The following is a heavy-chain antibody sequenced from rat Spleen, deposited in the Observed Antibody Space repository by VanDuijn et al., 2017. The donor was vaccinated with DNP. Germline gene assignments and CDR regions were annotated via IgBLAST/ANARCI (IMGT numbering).Heavy chain of an antibody. D-gene: IGHD1-9*01. CDR1: GFTFSDYA. CDR3: ARRYYGYNYFDY. J-gene: IGHJ2*01. CDR2: ISFDGSRI. Sequence: EVQLVESGGGLVQPGGSLKLSCAASGFTFSDYAMAWVRQAPKKGLEWVATISFDGSRIYFRDSVKGRFTISRDNSKTTLCLQLDSPRSEDTATYYCARRYYGYNYFDYWGQGVMVTVSS. V-gene: IGHV5-17*01.